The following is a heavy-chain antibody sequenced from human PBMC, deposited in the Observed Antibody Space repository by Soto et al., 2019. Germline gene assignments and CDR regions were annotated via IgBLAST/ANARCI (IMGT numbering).Heavy chain of an antibody. Sequence: GESLKISCKSSGYSFTSYWIGWVRQMPEKGLEWMGIIYPGDSDTRYSTSLQGQVTISAAKSISTAYLQWSRLKPSDTAMYYCASEGSQYSSFPYLNCMDFWGHGTTGTVCS. CDR3: ASEGSQYSSFPYLNCMDF. CDR2: IYPGDSDT. V-gene: IGHV5-51*01. CDR1: GYSFTSYW. D-gene: IGHD1-26*01. J-gene: IGHJ6*02.